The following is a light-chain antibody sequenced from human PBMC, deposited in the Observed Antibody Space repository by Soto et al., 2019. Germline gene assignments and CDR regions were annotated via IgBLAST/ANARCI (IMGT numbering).Light chain of an antibody. CDR2: DSS. Sequence: EIVMTQSPASLSVSPGERATLSCRASQSVSSNLAWYLQKPGQVPRLLIYDSSTRATGVPARFSGSGSGTEFTLSISSLQSEDFAVYYCQQYNRWPLTFGQGTMVELK. CDR1: QSVSSN. CDR3: QQYNRWPLT. V-gene: IGKV3-15*01. J-gene: IGKJ1*01.